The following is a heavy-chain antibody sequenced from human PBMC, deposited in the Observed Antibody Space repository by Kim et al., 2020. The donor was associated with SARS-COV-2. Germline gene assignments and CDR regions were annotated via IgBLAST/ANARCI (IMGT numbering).Heavy chain of an antibody. CDR2: ISWDGGST. V-gene: IGHV3-43D*03. CDR1: GFTFDDYA. CDR3: ANGGAAPGGFDY. J-gene: IGHJ4*02. Sequence: GGSLRLSCAASGFTFDDYAMHWVRQAPGKGLEWVSLISWDGGSTYYADSVKGRFTISRDNSKNSLYLQMNSLRAEDTALYYCANGGAAPGGFDYWGQGTL. D-gene: IGHD3-16*01.